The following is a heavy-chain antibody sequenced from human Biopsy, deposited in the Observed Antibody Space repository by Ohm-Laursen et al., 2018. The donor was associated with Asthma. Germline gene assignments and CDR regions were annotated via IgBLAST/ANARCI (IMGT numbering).Heavy chain of an antibody. CDR1: GGTFNTYV. V-gene: IGHV1-69*13. CDR2: IKPVFGTT. J-gene: IGHJ4*02. CDR3: ARKAGSCISRTCYSLDF. D-gene: IGHD2-2*01. Sequence: ASVKVSCKSLGGTFNTYVIGWVRQAPGQGLEWMGGIKPVFGTTTYPQKFQDRVTITADDSTSTVYMELSSLRSEDTAVYYCARKAGSCISRTCYSLDFWGQGTLVTVSS.